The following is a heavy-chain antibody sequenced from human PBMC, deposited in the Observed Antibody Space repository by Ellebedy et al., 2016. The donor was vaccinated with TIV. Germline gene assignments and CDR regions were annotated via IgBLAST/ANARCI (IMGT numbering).Heavy chain of an antibody. D-gene: IGHD3-3*01. J-gene: IGHJ4*02. V-gene: IGHV4-31*03. Sequence: SETLSLTXTVSGGSISSGGYYWSWIRQHPGKGLEWIGYIYYSGSTYYNPSLKSRVTISVDTSKNQFSLKLSSVTAADTAVYYCAREITIFGVVIALGYWGQGTLVTVSS. CDR2: IYYSGST. CDR1: GGSISSGGYY. CDR3: AREITIFGVVIALGY.